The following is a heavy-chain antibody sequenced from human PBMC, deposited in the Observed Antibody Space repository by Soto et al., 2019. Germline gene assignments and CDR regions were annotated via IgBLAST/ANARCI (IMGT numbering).Heavy chain of an antibody. J-gene: IGHJ4*02. CDR2: IYYSGST. CDR1: GGSISSGDYY. V-gene: IGHV4-30-4*01. D-gene: IGHD2-2*01. CDR3: ARGGWEVVPAAFDY. Sequence: SETLSLTCTVSGGSISSGDYYWSWIRQPPGKGLELIGYIYYSGSTYYNPSLKSRVTISVDTSKNQFSLKLSSVTAADTAVYYCARGGWEVVPAAFDYWGQGTLVTVSS.